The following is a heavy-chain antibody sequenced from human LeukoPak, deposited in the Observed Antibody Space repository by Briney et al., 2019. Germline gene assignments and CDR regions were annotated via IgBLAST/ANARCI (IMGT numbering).Heavy chain of an antibody. D-gene: IGHD2-15*01. V-gene: IGHV1-18*01. J-gene: IGHJ3*02. Sequence: ASVKVSCKASGYTFTSYGISWVRQAPGQGLEWMGWISAYNGNTNYAQKLQGRVTMTTDTSTSTAYMELRGLRSDDTAVYYCARESRRYCSGGSCANAFDIWGQGTMVTVSS. CDR2: ISAYNGNT. CDR1: GYTFTSYG. CDR3: ARESRRYCSGGSCANAFDI.